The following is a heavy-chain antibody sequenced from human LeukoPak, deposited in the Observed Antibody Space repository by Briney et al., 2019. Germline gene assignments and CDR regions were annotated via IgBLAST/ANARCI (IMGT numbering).Heavy chain of an antibody. CDR2: ISYDGSNK. CDR3: ARDQYDTWSRRGNFDS. Sequence: PGGSLRLSCAASGFTFSSYAMHWVRQAPGKGLEWVAVISYDGSNKYYADSVKGRFTISRDNSKNTLYLQMNSLRVEDTAVLYCARDQYDTWSRRGNFDSWGQGTLVIVSS. CDR1: GFTFSSYA. D-gene: IGHD3-3*01. V-gene: IGHV3-30*04. J-gene: IGHJ4*02.